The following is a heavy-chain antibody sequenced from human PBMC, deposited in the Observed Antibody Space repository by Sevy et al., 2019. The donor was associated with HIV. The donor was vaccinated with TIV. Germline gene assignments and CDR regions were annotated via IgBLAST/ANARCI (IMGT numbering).Heavy chain of an antibody. Sequence: GGSLRLSCAASGFTFSSYSMNGVRQAPWKGLEWVSYISSSSSTIYYADSVKGRFTISRDNAKNSLYLQMNSLRDEDTAVYYCARDSRWLRGPYYYYGMDVWGQGTTVTVSS. V-gene: IGHV3-48*02. J-gene: IGHJ6*02. CDR3: ARDSRWLRGPYYYYGMDV. D-gene: IGHD5-12*01. CDR2: ISSSSSTI. CDR1: GFTFSSYS.